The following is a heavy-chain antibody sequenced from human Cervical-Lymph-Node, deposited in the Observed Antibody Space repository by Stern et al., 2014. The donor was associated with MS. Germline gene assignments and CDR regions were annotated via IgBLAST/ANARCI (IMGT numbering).Heavy chain of an antibody. CDR1: GYRFSNYW. CDR2: IYPGDSDT. CDR3: ARRATSAFDI. V-gene: IGHV5-51*03. J-gene: IGHJ3*02. Sequence: EVQLVESGAEVKKPGESLKISCKGSGYRFSNYWIAWVRQLPGKGLEWMGIIYPGDSDTRYSPSFQGQVTISVDESFNTAYLQWSSLKASDSATYYCARRATSAFDIWGQGTVVTVSS. D-gene: IGHD1-26*01.